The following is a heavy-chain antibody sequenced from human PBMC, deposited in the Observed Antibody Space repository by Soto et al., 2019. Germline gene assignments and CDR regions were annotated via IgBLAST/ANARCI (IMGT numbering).Heavy chain of an antibody. Sequence: PGGSLRLSCAASGFTFSSYWMHWVRQAPGKGLVWVSRINSDGSSTSYADSVKGRFTISRDNAKNTLYLQMNSLRAEDTAVYYCAQTRTYGSGSQYYYYYYGMDVWGQGTTVTVSS. CDR1: GFTFSSYW. CDR3: AQTRTYGSGSQYYYYYYGMDV. J-gene: IGHJ6*02. D-gene: IGHD3-10*01. V-gene: IGHV3-74*01. CDR2: INSDGSST.